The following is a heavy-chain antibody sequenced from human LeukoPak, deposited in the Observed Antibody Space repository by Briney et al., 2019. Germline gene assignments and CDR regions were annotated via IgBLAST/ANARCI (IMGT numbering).Heavy chain of an antibody. CDR1: GGSISSSSYY. CDR2: IYYSGST. Sequence: SETLSLTCTVSGGSISSSSYYWGWIRQPPGKGLEWIGSIYYSGSTYYNPSLKSRVTISVDTSKNQFSVKLSSVTAADTAVYYCARYYDRSGYWSTPHFDNWGQGTLVTVSS. CDR3: ARYYDRSGYWSTPHFDN. J-gene: IGHJ4*02. V-gene: IGHV4-39*07. D-gene: IGHD3-22*01.